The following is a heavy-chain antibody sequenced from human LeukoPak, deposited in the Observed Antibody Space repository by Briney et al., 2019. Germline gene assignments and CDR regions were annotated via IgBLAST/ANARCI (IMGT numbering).Heavy chain of an antibody. CDR2: ISGSGGST. Sequence: GGSLRLSCAASGFTFSSYAMSWVRQAPGKGLEWVSAISGSGGSTYYADSVKGRFTISRDNSKNTLYLQMNSLRAEDTAVYYCANAGYDILTGYSPWDYYYYMDVWGKGTTVTVSS. CDR3: ANAGYDILTGYSPWDYYYYMDV. CDR1: GFTFSSYA. D-gene: IGHD3-9*01. V-gene: IGHV3-23*01. J-gene: IGHJ6*03.